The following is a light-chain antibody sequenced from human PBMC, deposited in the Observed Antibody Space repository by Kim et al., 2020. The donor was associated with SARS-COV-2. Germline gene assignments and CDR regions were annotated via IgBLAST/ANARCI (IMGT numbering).Light chain of an antibody. CDR2: AAS. Sequence: DIQLTQSPPFLSASVGDRVTITCRASQGISSYLAWYQQKPGKAPKLLIYAASTLQSGVPSRFSGSGSGTEFTLTISSLQPEDFATYYCQQLNSYPPWTFGQGTKVEIK. CDR3: QQLNSYPPWT. V-gene: IGKV1-9*01. CDR1: QGISSY. J-gene: IGKJ1*01.